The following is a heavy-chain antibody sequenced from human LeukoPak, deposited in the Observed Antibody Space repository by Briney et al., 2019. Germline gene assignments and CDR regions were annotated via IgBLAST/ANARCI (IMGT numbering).Heavy chain of an antibody. CDR1: EFTFSSYE. D-gene: IGHD4-17*01. Sequence: GGSLRLSCAASEFTFSSYEMNWVRQAPGKGLNWVSYISSSGSTICYADSVKGRFTISRDNAKNSLYLQMNSLRAEDTAVYYCARDSQDYGDFHFDYWGQGTLVTVSS. J-gene: IGHJ4*02. CDR2: ISSSGSTI. CDR3: ARDSQDYGDFHFDY. V-gene: IGHV3-48*03.